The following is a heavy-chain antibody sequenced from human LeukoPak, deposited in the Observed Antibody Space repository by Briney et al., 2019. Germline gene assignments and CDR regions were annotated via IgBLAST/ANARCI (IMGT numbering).Heavy chain of an antibody. Sequence: SETLSPTCSVSGGSIGSSSFYWGWIRQPPGKGLEWIGSIYYSGSTYYNPSLKSRVTISVDTSKNQFSLKLSSVTAADTAVYYCARHDGGVERPYFDYWGQGTLVTVSS. J-gene: IGHJ4*02. CDR2: IYYSGST. CDR1: GGSIGSSSFY. CDR3: ARHDGGVERPYFDY. D-gene: IGHD1-1*01. V-gene: IGHV4-39*01.